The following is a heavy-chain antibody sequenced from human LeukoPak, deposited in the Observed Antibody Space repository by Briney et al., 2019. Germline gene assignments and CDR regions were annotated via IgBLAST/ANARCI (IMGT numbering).Heavy chain of an antibody. CDR2: ISYDGSNK. CDR3: AKDPQVGATGAFYFDY. J-gene: IGHJ4*02. CDR1: RFTFSSYA. D-gene: IGHD1-26*01. Sequence: AGSLRLSCAASRFTFSSYAMHWVRQAPGKGLEWMAVISYDGSNKYYADSVKGRFTISRDNSKNTLYLQMNSLRAEDTAVYYCAKDPQVGATGAFYFDYWGQGTLVTVSS. V-gene: IGHV3-30*04.